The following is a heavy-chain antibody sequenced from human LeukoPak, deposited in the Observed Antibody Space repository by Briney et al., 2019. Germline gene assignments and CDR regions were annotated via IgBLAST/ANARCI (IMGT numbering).Heavy chain of an antibody. CDR3: ARGDYDDYYYYYMDV. Sequence: GASVKVSCKASGYTFTSYFIHWVRQAPGQGLEWMGWMNPNSGNTGYAQKFQGRVTITRNTSISTAYMELSSLRSEDTAVYYCARGDYDDYYYYYMDVWGKGTTVTVSS. D-gene: IGHD4-17*01. J-gene: IGHJ6*03. CDR1: GYTFTSYF. CDR2: MNPNSGNT. V-gene: IGHV1-8*01.